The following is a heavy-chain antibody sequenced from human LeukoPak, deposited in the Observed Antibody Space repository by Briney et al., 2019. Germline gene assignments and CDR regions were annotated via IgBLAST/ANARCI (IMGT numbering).Heavy chain of an antibody. D-gene: IGHD3-22*01. J-gene: IGHJ6*02. V-gene: IGHV3-30*03. CDR3: ARDCDTSGYYYCDMDV. Sequence: GGSLRLSCAASGFTFSSYGMHWVRQAPGKGLEWVAVISYDGSNKYYADSVKGRFTISRDNSKNTLYLQMNSLRTEDTAVYYCARDCDTSGYYYCDMDVWGQGTTVAVSS. CDR2: ISYDGSNK. CDR1: GFTFSSYG.